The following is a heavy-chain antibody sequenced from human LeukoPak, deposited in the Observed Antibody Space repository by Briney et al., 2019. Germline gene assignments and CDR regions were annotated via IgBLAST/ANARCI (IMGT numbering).Heavy chain of an antibody. J-gene: IGHJ4*02. D-gene: IGHD1-26*01. CDR3: ARDGSIVGTTGLDY. V-gene: IGHV1-2*02. CDR2: INPNSGGT. CDR1: GYTFVDYY. Sequence: ASVKVSCKASGYTFVDYYMHWVRQAPGQGLEWMGWINPNSGGTNYAQKFQGRVTMTRDTSISTVHMELSRLRSDDTAVYYCARDGSIVGTTGLDYWGQGNLVTVSS.